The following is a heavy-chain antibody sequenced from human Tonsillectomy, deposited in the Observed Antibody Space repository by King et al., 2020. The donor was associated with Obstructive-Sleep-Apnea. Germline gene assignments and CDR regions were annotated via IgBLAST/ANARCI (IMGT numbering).Heavy chain of an antibody. Sequence: VQLVESGGGLVQPGGSLRLSCAASGFTVSSNYMNWVRQAPGKGLEWVSVIYSGGSTYYADSVKGRFTISRDNSKNTLYLQMNSLRAEDTAVYYCARDPGIAAAGTVEDVFDIWGQGTMVTVSS. CDR3: ARDPGIAAAGTVEDVFDI. J-gene: IGHJ3*02. D-gene: IGHD6-13*01. V-gene: IGHV3-66*01. CDR1: GFTVSSNY. CDR2: IYSGGST.